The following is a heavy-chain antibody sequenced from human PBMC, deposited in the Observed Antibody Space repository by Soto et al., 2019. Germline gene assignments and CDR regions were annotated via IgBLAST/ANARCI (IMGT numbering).Heavy chain of an antibody. J-gene: IGHJ3*02. CDR1: GGSVSSGSYY. CDR2: IYYSGST. Sequence: SETLSLTCTVSGGSVSSGSYYWSWIRQPPGKGLEWIGYIYYSGSTNYNPSLKSRVTISVDTSKNQFSLKLSSVTAADKAVYYCARDQTGDQGAFDIWGQGTMVTVSS. V-gene: IGHV4-61*01. CDR3: ARDQTGDQGAFDI. D-gene: IGHD7-27*01.